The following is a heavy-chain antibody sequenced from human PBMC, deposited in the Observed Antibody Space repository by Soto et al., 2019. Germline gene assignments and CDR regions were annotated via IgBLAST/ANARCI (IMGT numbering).Heavy chain of an antibody. V-gene: IGHV3-23*01. J-gene: IGHJ5*01. Sequence: SLRLSCAASGFTFSSYAMSWVRQAPGKGLEWVSAISISGGSTFYADSVKGRFTISRDNPKNTLVLQMTSLSAEDTAVYYCAKGLTSSGCFDSWGQGTLVTVSS. CDR2: ISISGGST. CDR3: AKGLTSSGCFDS. CDR1: GFTFSSYA. D-gene: IGHD3-10*01.